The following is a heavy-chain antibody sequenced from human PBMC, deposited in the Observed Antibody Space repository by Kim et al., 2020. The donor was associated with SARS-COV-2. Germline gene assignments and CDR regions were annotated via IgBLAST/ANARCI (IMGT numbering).Heavy chain of an antibody. CDR1: GFTFSSSR. CDR2: IWNEGSNK. J-gene: IGHJ6*01. D-gene: IGHD6-25*01. CDR3: AKDRRRLRTQLYYYYGV. V-gene: IGHV3-33*06. Sequence: GGSLRLSCAASGFTFSSSRMHWVRQAPGKGLEWVAVIWNEGSNKYYADAVRGRVTISRDNSKNTQYLQMNSLRAEVTAAYYCAKDRRRLRTQLYYYYGV.